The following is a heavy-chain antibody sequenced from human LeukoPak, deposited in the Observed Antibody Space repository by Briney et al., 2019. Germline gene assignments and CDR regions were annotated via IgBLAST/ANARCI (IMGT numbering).Heavy chain of an antibody. J-gene: IGHJ4*02. CDR2: ISSSTSYK. Sequence: PGGSLRLSCAASGFXXSXXXXXXVXXXPXKXXXXVXPISSSTSYKFYADSVRGRFTISRDNAKNSLYLQMNSLRAEDTAVYYCARDRGSGWHSFDYWGQGTLVTVSS. V-gene: IGHV3-21*01. D-gene: IGHD6-19*01. CDR3: ARDRGSGWHSFDY. CDR1: GFXXSXXX.